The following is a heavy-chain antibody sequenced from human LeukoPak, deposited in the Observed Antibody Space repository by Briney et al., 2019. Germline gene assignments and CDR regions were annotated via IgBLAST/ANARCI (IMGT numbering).Heavy chain of an antibody. CDR2: IYSGGDT. J-gene: IGHJ4*02. Sequence: LPGGSLRLSCAASGFTVSSNYMSWVRQAPGKGLEWVSVIYSGGDTYYADSVTGRFTISRVNSKNTLYLQMNSLRAEDTAVYFCARTLWFGEYYFDYWGQGTLV. D-gene: IGHD3-10*01. CDR3: ARTLWFGEYYFDY. CDR1: GFTVSSNY. V-gene: IGHV3-53*01.